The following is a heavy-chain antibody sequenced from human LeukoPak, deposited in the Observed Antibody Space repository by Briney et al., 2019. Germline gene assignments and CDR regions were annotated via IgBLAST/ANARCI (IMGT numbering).Heavy chain of an antibody. V-gene: IGHV4-4*07. CDR3: ARGSRITMIIVADDAFDI. CDR2: IYSSGST. J-gene: IGHJ3*02. Sequence: SETLSLTCTVSGGSISSYYWSWIRQPAGKGLEWIGRIYSSGSTNYNPSLKGRVTMSVDTSKNQFSLKLSSVTAADTAVYYCARGSRITMIIVADDAFDIWGQGTMVTVSS. D-gene: IGHD3-22*01. CDR1: GGSISSYY.